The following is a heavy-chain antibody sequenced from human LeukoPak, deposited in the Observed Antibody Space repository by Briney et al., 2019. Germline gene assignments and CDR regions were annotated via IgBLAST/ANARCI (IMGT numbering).Heavy chain of an antibody. CDR3: ATEEYYYDSSGYYRPYYYYGMDV. CDR1: GFTFSTYS. V-gene: IGHV3-48*01. D-gene: IGHD3-22*01. CDR2: ISSSSSTI. J-gene: IGHJ6*02. Sequence: GGSLRLSCAASGFTFSTYSMNWVRQAPGKGLEWVSYISSSSSTIYYADSVKGRFTISRDNAKNSLYLQMNSLRAEDTAVYYCATEEYYYDSSGYYRPYYYYGMDVWGQGTTVTVSS.